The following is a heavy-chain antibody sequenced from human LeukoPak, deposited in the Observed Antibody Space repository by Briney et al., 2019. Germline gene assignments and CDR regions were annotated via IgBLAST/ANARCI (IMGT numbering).Heavy chain of an antibody. J-gene: IGHJ3*01. CDR1: GFTFNRYW. Sequence: PGGSLRLSCTASGFTFNRYWMSWVRQAPGKGLEWVASIKEDGSVKYYVDSVTGRFTLSRDNAKNSLHLQMNSLKFEDTAVYYCAREYRWGQGTMVTVSS. CDR2: IKEDGSVK. D-gene: IGHD1-14*01. V-gene: IGHV3-7*01. CDR3: AREYR.